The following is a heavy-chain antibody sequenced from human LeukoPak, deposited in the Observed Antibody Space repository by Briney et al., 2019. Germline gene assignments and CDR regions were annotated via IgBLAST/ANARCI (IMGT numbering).Heavy chain of an antibody. CDR3: AKSGSYSSTWYDY. Sequence: PGGSLRLSCAASGITFSSHSMSWVRQAPGKGLEWVSAISGSGGSTYYADSVKGRFTISRDNSKNTMFLQMNSLRADDTAVYYCAKSGSYSSTWYDYWGQGTLATVSS. J-gene: IGHJ4*02. V-gene: IGHV3-23*01. CDR1: GITFSSHS. CDR2: ISGSGGST. D-gene: IGHD6-13*01.